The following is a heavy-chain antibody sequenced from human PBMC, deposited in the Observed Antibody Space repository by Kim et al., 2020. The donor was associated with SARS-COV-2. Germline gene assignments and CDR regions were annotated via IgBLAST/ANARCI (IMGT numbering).Heavy chain of an antibody. CDR2: ISAYNGNT. CDR3: ARGPPATVDTAFIDY. Sequence: ASVKVSCKASGYTFTSYGISWVRQAPGQGLEWMGWISAYNGNTNYAQKLQGRVTMTTDTSTSTAYMELRSLRSDDTAVYYCARGPPATVDTAFIDYWGQGTLVTVSS. V-gene: IGHV1-18*01. D-gene: IGHD5-18*01. CDR1: GYTFTSYG. J-gene: IGHJ4*02.